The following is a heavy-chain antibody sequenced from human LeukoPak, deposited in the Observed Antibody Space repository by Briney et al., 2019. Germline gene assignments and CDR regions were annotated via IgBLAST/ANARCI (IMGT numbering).Heavy chain of an antibody. V-gene: IGHV3-23*01. Sequence: PGGSLRLSCAASGFTFSSYAMSWVRQAPGKGLEWVSAISGSGGSTYYADSVKGRFTISRDNSKNTLYLQMNSLRAEDTAVYYCAKEGTYYDSSGYYAYFDYWGQGTLVTVSS. D-gene: IGHD3-22*01. CDR1: GFTFSSYA. J-gene: IGHJ4*02. CDR3: AKEGTYYDSSGYYAYFDY. CDR2: ISGSGGST.